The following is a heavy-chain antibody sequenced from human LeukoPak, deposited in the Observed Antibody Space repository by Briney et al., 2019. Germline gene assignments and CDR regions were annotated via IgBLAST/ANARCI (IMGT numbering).Heavy chain of an antibody. J-gene: IGHJ4*02. CDR3: ACANLGDYYGSGISPRNFDY. CDR2: IYYSGST. V-gene: IGHV4-39*01. Sequence: SETLSLTCTVSGGSISSSSYYWGWIRQPPGKGLEWIGSIYYSGSTYYNPSLKSRVTISVDTSKNQFSLKLSSVTAADTAVYYCACANLGDYYGSGISPRNFDYWGQGTLVTVSS. CDR1: GGSISSSSYY. D-gene: IGHD3-10*01.